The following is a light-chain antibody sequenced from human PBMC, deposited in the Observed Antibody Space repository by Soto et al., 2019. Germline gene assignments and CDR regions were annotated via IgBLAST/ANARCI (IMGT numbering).Light chain of an antibody. CDR3: QQYNNWPQT. Sequence: EAVLTQSPATLSVSPGERATLSCRASQSVATNLAWYQQRPGQAPRLLIYGASKRAIGLPARFSGSGSGTELTLTITSLQSEDFAVYYCQQYNNWPQTFGQGTKVDIK. V-gene: IGKV3-15*01. CDR2: GAS. CDR1: QSVATN. J-gene: IGKJ1*01.